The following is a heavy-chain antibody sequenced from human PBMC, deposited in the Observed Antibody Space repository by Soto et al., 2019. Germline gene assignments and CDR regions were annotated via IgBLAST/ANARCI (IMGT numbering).Heavy chain of an antibody. V-gene: IGHV1-8*01. CDR1: GYTFTRYN. D-gene: IGHD5-18*01. CDR2: MNPNSGNT. Sequence: QVQLVQSGAEVKKPGASVKVSCKASGYTFTRYNINWVRQATGQGLEWMGWMNPNSGNTGYAQKFQGRVTLTGNTSITTADMEVSGLRSEDTAVYYCARGGLGSGYNYGPDYWGQGTLVTVSS. CDR3: ARGGLGSGYNYGPDY. J-gene: IGHJ4*02.